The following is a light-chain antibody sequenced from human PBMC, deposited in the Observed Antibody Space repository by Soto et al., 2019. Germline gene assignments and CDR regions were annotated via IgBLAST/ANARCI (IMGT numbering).Light chain of an antibody. J-gene: IGKJ1*01. Sequence: EIVLTQSPGTLSLSPGERATLSCRASQSVSNNYLAWYQQKPGQAPRILIYGASNRATGIPDRFSCSGSGTDFTLTISRLEPEDCAVYYCQQYGSSGTFGQGTKVEIK. CDR3: QQYGSSGT. V-gene: IGKV3-20*01. CDR1: QSVSNNY. CDR2: GAS.